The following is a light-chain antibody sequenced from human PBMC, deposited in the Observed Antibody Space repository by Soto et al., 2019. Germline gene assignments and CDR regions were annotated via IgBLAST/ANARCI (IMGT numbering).Light chain of an antibody. V-gene: IGLV2-14*01. Sequence: QSALTQPASVSGSPGQSITISCTGTSSDVGGYNYVSWYQQHPGKAPKLMIYDVSNRPSGVSNRFSGSKSGNTASLTISGLQAEDEADYYCSSYTSSSTLEFXGGTKVTVL. J-gene: IGLJ2*01. CDR1: SSDVGGYNY. CDR3: SSYTSSSTLE. CDR2: DVS.